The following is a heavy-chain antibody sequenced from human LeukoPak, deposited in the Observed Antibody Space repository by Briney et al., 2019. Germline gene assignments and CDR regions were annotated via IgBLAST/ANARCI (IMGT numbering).Heavy chain of an antibody. V-gene: IGHV3-48*03. D-gene: IGHD3-16*01. CDR2: ISSSGSTI. CDR1: GFTFSNYE. CDR3: ARDTLDGLS. J-gene: IGHJ4*02. Sequence: GGSLRLSCAASGFTFSNYEINWVRQAPGKGLEWVSYISSSGSTIYYADSVKGRFTISKNNAKNSLYLQMNSLRAEDTAVYYCARDTLDGLSWGRGTLVTVSS.